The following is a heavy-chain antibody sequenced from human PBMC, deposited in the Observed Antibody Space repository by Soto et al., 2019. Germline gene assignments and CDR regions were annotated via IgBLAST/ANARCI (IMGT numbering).Heavy chain of an antibody. V-gene: IGHV3-23*01. J-gene: IGHJ3*02. Sequence: EVQLLESGGGLVQPGGSLRLSCAASGFTFSSYAMSWVRQAPGKGLEWVSAISGSGGSTYYADSVKGRFTISRDNSKNTLYLQMNSLRDEDTAVYYCAKIGYCSGGSCRLDAFDIWGQGTMVTVSS. CDR2: ISGSGGST. CDR3: AKIGYCSGGSCRLDAFDI. CDR1: GFTFSSYA. D-gene: IGHD2-15*01.